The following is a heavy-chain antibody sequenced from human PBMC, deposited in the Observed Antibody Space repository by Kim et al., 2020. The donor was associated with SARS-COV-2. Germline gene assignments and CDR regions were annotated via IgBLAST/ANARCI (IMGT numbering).Heavy chain of an antibody. CDR3: ARVMVHYYYGMDV. D-gene: IGHD3-10*01. CDR2: IYTSGST. V-gene: IGHV4-61*02. J-gene: IGHJ6*02. CDR1: GGSISSGSYY. Sequence: SETLSLTCTVSGGSISSGSYYWSWIRQPAGKGLEWIGRIYTSGSTNYNPSLKSRVTISVDTSKNQFSLKLSSVTAADTAVYYCARVMVHYYYGMDVWGQGTTVTVSS.